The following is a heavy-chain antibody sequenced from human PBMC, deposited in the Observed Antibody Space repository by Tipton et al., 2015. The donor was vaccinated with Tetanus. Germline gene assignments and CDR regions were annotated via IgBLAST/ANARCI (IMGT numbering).Heavy chain of an antibody. CDR1: GGSISSYH. V-gene: IGHV4-59*01. CDR2: ISFSGTT. Sequence: TLSLTCTVSGGSISSYHWSWIRQPPGKGLEWIGYISFSGTTSYNFSLKGRVTISLDTSKNQFSLKMTSVTAADTAVYYCAREKGMDVWGQGTTVTVSS. CDR3: AREKGMDV. J-gene: IGHJ6*02.